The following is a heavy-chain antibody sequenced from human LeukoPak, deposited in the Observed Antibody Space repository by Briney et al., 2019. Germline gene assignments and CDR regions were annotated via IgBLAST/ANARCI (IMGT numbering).Heavy chain of an antibody. CDR2: INHSGST. Sequence: SETLSLTCAVYGGSFSGYYWSWIRQPPGKGLEWIGEINHSGSTNYNPSLKSRVTISVDTSKNQFSLKLSSVTAADTAVNYCARPRTFDFWSGSYYYYMDVWGKGTTVTVSS. CDR3: ARPRTFDFWSGSYYYYMDV. CDR1: GGSFSGYY. V-gene: IGHV4-34*01. J-gene: IGHJ6*03. D-gene: IGHD3-3*01.